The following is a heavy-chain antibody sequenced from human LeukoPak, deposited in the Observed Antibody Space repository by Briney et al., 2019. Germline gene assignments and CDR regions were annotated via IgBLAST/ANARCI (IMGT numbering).Heavy chain of an antibody. J-gene: IGHJ4*02. CDR2: IRYDGSNK. CDR3: AKDSPITIFGVVKGLLNYFDY. Sequence: AGGSLRLSCAASGFTFSSYGMHWVRQAPGKGLEWVAFIRYDGSNKYYADSVKGRFTISRDNSKNTLYLQMNSLRAEDTAVYYCAKDSPITIFGVVKGLLNYFDYWGQGTQVTVSS. CDR1: GFTFSSYG. D-gene: IGHD3-3*01. V-gene: IGHV3-30*02.